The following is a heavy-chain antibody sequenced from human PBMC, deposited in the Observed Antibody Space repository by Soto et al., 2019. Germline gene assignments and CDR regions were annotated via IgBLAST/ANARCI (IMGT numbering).Heavy chain of an antibody. J-gene: IGHJ6*01. CDR1: GYTFTSYA. Sequence: QVQLVQSGAEVKKPGASVKVSCKASGYTFTSYAINWVRQATGQGLEWMGWMNPNRGNTGYAQKFQGRVTMTRDTSLSTAYVELSSLRSEDTAVYYCARGLTAMARRFYYYGRDVWWQGTTVTVSS. V-gene: IGHV1-8*01. CDR2: MNPNRGNT. CDR3: ARGLTAMARRFYYYGRDV. D-gene: IGHD5-18*01.